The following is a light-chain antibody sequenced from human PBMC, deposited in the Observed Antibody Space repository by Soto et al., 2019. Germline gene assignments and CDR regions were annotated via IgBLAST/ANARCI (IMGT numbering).Light chain of an antibody. J-gene: IGKJ1*01. CDR3: QQYSSSRT. CDR2: GAS. CDR1: QSVSSSY. Sequence: EIVLTQSPATLSLSPGERSTLSFRASQSVSSSYLAWYQQKPGQAPRLLIYGASSRATGIPDRFSGSGSGTDFTLTISRLEPEDFAVYYCQQYSSSRTFGQGTKVDI. V-gene: IGKV3-20*01.